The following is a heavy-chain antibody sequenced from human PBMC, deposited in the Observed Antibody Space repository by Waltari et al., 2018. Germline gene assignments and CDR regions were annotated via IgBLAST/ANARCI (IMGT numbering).Heavy chain of an antibody. D-gene: IGHD3-10*01. CDR2: INAGNGNT. CDR1: GYTLTSYA. CDR3: ARDGTYYGSGSYYSY. J-gene: IGHJ4*02. V-gene: IGHV1-3*01. Sequence: QVQLVQSGAEVKKPGASVKVSCKASGYTLTSYAMHWVRQDPGQRLEWMGWINAGNGNTKYSQKFQGRVTITRDTSASTAYMELSSLRSEDTAVYYCARDGTYYGSGSYYSYWGQGTLVTVSS.